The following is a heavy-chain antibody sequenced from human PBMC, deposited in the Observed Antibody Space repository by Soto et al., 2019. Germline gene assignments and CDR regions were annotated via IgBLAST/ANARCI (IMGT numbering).Heavy chain of an antibody. V-gene: IGHV3-30-3*01. CDR3: ARGLALTPYSSTDRYGMDV. D-gene: IGHD6-13*01. CDR1: GFTFSSYA. Sequence: QVQLVESGGGVVQPGRSLRLSCAASGFTFSSYAMHWVRQAPGKGLEWVAVISYDGSNKYYADSVKGRFTISRDNSKNTLYLQMNSLRAEDTAVYYCARGLALTPYSSTDRYGMDVWGQGTTVTVSS. J-gene: IGHJ6*02. CDR2: ISYDGSNK.